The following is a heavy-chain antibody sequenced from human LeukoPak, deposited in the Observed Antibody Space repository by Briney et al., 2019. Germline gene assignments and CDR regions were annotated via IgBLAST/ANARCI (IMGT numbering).Heavy chain of an antibody. J-gene: IGHJ3*02. V-gene: IGHV4-39*01. CDR3: ARVVAVAGTAFDI. D-gene: IGHD6-19*01. Sequence: PSETLSLTCTVSGGSISSYYWGWIRQPPGKGLEWIGSIYYSGSTYYNPSLKGRVTISVDTSKNQFSLKLSSVTAADTAVYYCARVVAVAGTAFDIWGQGTMVTVSS. CDR2: IYYSGST. CDR1: GGSISSYY.